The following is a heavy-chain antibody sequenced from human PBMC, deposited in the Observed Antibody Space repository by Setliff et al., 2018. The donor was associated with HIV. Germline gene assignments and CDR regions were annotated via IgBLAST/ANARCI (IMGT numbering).Heavy chain of an antibody. Sequence: ASVKVSCKASGYTFTSHYIHWVRQAPGQGLEWMGWININNDGTNYAQKFQGRVSMTRDTSIRTAYMELRGLTSDDTAVYYCATDGIGGWLRPMPDYWGQGTQVTVSS. CDR2: ININNDGT. CDR1: GYTFTSHY. V-gene: IGHV1-2*02. CDR3: ATDGIGGWLRPMPDY. J-gene: IGHJ4*02. D-gene: IGHD5-12*01.